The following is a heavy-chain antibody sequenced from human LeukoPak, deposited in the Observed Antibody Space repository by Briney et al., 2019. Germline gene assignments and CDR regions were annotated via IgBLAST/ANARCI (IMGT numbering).Heavy chain of an antibody. CDR2: ISQGGSDK. CDR3: AKGAIAAIVGDRVPVWFDP. Sequence: GGSLRLSCAASGFTFSGHWMSWVRQAPGKGLEWVANISQGGSDKYYVDSVKGRFTISRDNSKNTLYMQMDSLRAEDTAVYFCAKGAIAAIVGDRVPVWFDPWGRGTLVTVSS. D-gene: IGHD1-26*01. J-gene: IGHJ5*02. V-gene: IGHV3-7*03. CDR1: GFTFSGHW.